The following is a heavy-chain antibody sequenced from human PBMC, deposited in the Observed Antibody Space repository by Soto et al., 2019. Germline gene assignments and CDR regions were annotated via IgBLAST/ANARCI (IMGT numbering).Heavy chain of an antibody. CDR1: GFTFSSYS. D-gene: IGHD3-22*01. V-gene: IGHV3-21*01. CDR3: ARGRRGSSGTDY. CDR2: ISSSSSYI. J-gene: IGHJ4*02. Sequence: EVQLVESGGGLVKPGGSLRLSCAASGFTFSSYSMNWVRQAPGKGLEWVSSISSSSSYIYYADSVKGRFTISRDNAKNSLYLQMNSLRAEDTAVYYCARGRRGSSGTDYWGQGTLVTVSS.